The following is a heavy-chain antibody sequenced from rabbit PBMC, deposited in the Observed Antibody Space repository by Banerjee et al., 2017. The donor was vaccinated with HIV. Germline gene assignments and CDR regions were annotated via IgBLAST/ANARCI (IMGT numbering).Heavy chain of an antibody. Sequence: QSLEEFGGGLVMPEGSLTLFCTASGFSFSNNVEMCCVRQAPGRGLECIACVNAVTGKAVCANWAKGRITISKTSSTTVTLQMTSLTAADSATSFCARDLDGVIGWTFGWWGPGTLVTFS. CDR1: GFSFSNNVE. D-gene: IGHD1-1*01. J-gene: IGHJ4*01. CDR2: VNAVTGKA. V-gene: IGHV1S40*01. CDR3: ARDLDGVIGWTFGW.